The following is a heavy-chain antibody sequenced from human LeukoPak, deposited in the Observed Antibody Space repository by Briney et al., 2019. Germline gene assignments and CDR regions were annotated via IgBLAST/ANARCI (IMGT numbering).Heavy chain of an antibody. J-gene: IGHJ3*02. CDR3: ARGWELGAFDI. CDR1: GGSISSYY. V-gene: IGHV4-59*01. D-gene: IGHD1-26*01. Sequence: SETLSLTCTVSGGSISSYYWSWIRQPPGKGLEWIGYIYYSGSTNYNPSLKSRVTISVDTSKNQFSLKLSSVTAADTAVYYCARGWELGAFDIWGQGTMVTVSS. CDR2: IYYSGST.